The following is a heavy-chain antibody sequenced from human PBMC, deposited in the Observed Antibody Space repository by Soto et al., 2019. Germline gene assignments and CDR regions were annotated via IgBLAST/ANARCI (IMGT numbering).Heavy chain of an antibody. CDR3: ASAYYYDSSGYYIYYGMDV. Sequence: ASMKVSRQASGYPFTNHAMHWVRQPPGQRLDWMGWINAGNGNTKYSQRFQGRVTITRDTSASTAYMELSSLRSEDTAVYYCASAYYYDSSGYYIYYGMDVWGQGTTVTVSS. D-gene: IGHD3-22*01. J-gene: IGHJ6*02. CDR2: INAGNGNT. V-gene: IGHV1-3*01. CDR1: GYPFTNHA.